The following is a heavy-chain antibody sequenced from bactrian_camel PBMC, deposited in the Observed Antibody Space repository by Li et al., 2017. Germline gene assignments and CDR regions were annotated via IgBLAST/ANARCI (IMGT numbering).Heavy chain of an antibody. CDR2: ISSGGGST. J-gene: IGHJ4*01. CDR3: GGYNGNWDIVY. V-gene: IGHV3S40*01. D-gene: IGHD5*01. Sequence: VQLVESGGGLVQPGGSLRLSCAASGFTFSSYFMSWVRQAPGKGLEWVSTISSGGGSTYYTDSVKGRFTASRDNTENRVYLHLNSLKTEDMAMYYCGGYNGNWDIVYWGQGTQVTVS. CDR1: GFTFSSYF.